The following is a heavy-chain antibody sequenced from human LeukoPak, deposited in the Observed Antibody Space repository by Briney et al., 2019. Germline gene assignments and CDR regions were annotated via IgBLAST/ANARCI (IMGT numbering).Heavy chain of an antibody. CDR3: ASGIAAAGTAEYFQH. V-gene: IGHV4-4*07. CDR2: IYTSGST. D-gene: IGHD6-13*01. CDR1: GGSISSYY. Sequence: SETLSLTCTVSGGSISSYYWSWIRQPAGKGLEWIGRIYTSGSTNYNPSLKSRVTMSVDTSKNQLSLKLSSVTAADTAVYYCASGIAAAGTAEYFQHWGQGTLVTVSS. J-gene: IGHJ1*01.